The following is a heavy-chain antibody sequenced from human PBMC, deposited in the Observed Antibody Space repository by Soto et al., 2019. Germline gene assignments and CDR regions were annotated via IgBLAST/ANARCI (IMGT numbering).Heavy chain of an antibody. Sequence: GASEKVSCKASGGTFSSYAISWVRQAPGQGLEWMGGIIPIFGTANYAQKFQGRVTITADESTSTAYMELSSLRSEDTAVYYCARAPVASSWYYSSGYYYYGMDVWGQGTTVTVSS. V-gene: IGHV1-69*13. J-gene: IGHJ6*02. CDR2: IIPIFGTA. CDR1: GGTFSSYA. CDR3: ARAPVASSWYYSSGYYYYGMDV. D-gene: IGHD6-13*01.